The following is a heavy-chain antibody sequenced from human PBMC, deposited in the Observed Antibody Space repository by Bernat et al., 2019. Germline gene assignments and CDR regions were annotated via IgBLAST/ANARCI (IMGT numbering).Heavy chain of an antibody. CDR2: ISTSNDNT. CDR1: GYTFTSNA. V-gene: IGHV1-18*01. J-gene: IGHJ6*03. Sequence: QVQLVQSGAEVKRPGASVKVSCKASGYTFTSNAISWVRQAPGQGLEWMGWISTSNDNTKYAQKFQGRVTMTTNTSTSMVYMELRSLRSDDTAVYYCVRRGYSGSGPSYSYYYLDVWGKGTTVTVSS. CDR3: VRRGYSGSGPSYSYYYLDV. D-gene: IGHD5-12*01.